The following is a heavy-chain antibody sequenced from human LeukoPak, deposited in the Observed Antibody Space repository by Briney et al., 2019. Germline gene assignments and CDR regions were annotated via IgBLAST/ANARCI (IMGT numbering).Heavy chain of an antibody. CDR2: IYYSGST. CDR1: GGSVSSGSYY. CDR3: ARDLNWFDP. J-gene: IGHJ5*02. Sequence: SETLSLTCTVSGGSVSSGSYYWSWIRQPPGKGLEWIGYIYYSGSTNYNPSLKSRVTISVDTSKNRFSLKLSSVTAADTAVYYCARDLNWFDPWGQGTLVTVSS. V-gene: IGHV4-61*01.